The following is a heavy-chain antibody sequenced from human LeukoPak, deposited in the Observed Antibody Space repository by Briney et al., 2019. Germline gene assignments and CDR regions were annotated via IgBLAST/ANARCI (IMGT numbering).Heavy chain of an antibody. CDR1: GYSISSGYH. J-gene: IGHJ4*02. Sequence: SETLSLTCTVSGYSISSGYHWGWIRQPPGKGLEWIGSIYHSGSTYYNASLKSRVTISVDTSKNQFSLTLTSVTAADTAVYYCASGSGSYYYSFDYWGQGTLVTVSS. CDR2: IYHSGST. V-gene: IGHV4-38-2*02. D-gene: IGHD3-10*01. CDR3: ASGSGSYYYSFDY.